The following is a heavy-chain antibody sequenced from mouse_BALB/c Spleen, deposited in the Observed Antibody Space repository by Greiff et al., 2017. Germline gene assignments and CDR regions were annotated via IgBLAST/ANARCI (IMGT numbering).Heavy chain of an antibody. CDR3: ARASYGNYPDY. CDR1: GYTFSSYW. J-gene: IGHJ4*01. Sequence: VQVVESGAELMKPGASVKISCKATGYTFSSYWIEWVKQRPGHGLEWIGEILPGSGSTNYNEKFKGKATFTADTSSNTAYMQLSSLTSEDSAVYYCARASYGNYPDYWGQGTSVTVSS. V-gene: IGHV1-9*01. D-gene: IGHD2-1*01. CDR2: ILPGSGST.